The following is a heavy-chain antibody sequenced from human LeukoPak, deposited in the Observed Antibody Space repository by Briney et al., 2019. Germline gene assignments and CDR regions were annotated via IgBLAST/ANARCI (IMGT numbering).Heavy chain of an antibody. D-gene: IGHD3-10*01. J-gene: IGHJ4*02. CDR2: IKSKTDGGPT. CDR3: TTELVWFGVLAH. CDR1: GFTFSNAW. Sequence: NPAGSLRLSCAASGFTFSNAWMSWVRQAPGKGLEWVGRIKSKTDGGPTDYAAPVKGRFTISRDDSKNTLYLQMNSLNTEDTAVYYCTTELVWFGVLAHWGQGTLATVSS. V-gene: IGHV3-15*01.